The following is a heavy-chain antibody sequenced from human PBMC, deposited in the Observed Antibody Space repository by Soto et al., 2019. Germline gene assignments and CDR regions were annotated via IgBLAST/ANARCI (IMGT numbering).Heavy chain of an antibody. D-gene: IGHD3-9*01. CDR3: ARTLILTDGGRRYYYGMDV. Sequence: EASVKVSCKASGGTFSSYAISWVRQAPGQGLEWMGGIIPIFGTANYAQKFQGRVTITADESTSTAYMELSSLRSEDTAVYYCARTLILTDGGRRYYYGMDVWGQGTTVTVSS. V-gene: IGHV1-69*13. CDR1: GGTFSSYA. CDR2: IIPIFGTA. J-gene: IGHJ6*02.